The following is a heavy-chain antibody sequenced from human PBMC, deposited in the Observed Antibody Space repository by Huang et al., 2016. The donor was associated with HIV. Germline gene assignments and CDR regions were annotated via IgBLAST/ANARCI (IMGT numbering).Heavy chain of an antibody. Sequence: QVKLVQSGAEVKKPGASVKVSCKTSGYTFSGYAIPWGRQAPGQGLEWMGLVRPYNGDTNEVQNLQGSVTMTTDMSTTTAYMELRSLTSDDTAIYYCARKFGRDFDYWGQGTLVTVSS. V-gene: IGHV1-18*01. CDR2: VRPYNGDT. CDR3: ARKFGRDFDY. D-gene: IGHD3-16*01. CDR1: GYTFSGYA. J-gene: IGHJ4*02.